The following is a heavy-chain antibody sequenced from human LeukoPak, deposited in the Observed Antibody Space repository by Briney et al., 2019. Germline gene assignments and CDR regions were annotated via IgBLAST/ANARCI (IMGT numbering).Heavy chain of an antibody. V-gene: IGHV1-2*02. Sequence: GASVKVSCKASGYTFTGYYMHRVRQAPGQGLEWMGWINPNSGGTNYAQKFQGRVTMTRDTSISTAYMELSRLRSDDTAVYYCARGDIVVVPAAKGAYNWFDPWGQGTLVTVSS. CDR3: ARGDIVVVPAAKGAYNWFDP. CDR1: GYTFTGYY. J-gene: IGHJ5*02. CDR2: INPNSGGT. D-gene: IGHD2-2*01.